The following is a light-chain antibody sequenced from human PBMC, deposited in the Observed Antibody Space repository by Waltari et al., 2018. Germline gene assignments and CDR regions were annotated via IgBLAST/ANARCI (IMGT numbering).Light chain of an antibody. Sequence: EIVMTQSPATLSVSQGERATLSCRASQSVSSNLAWYQQKPGQAPRLLIYGASTRATGIPARFSGSGSGTEFTLTISSLQSEDFAVYYCQQYNNWPLSIAFGPGTKVDIK. CDR1: QSVSSN. J-gene: IGKJ3*01. CDR3: QQYNNWPLSIA. V-gene: IGKV3-15*01. CDR2: GAS.